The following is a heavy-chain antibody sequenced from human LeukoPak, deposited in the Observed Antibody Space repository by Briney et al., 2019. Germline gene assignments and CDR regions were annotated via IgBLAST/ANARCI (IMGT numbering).Heavy chain of an antibody. CDR2: ISGSGGST. Sequence: GGSLRLSCAASGFTFSSYAMSWVRQAPGKGLEWVSAISGSGGSTYYADSVKGRFTISRDNSKNTLYLQMNSLRAKDTAVYYCARRLVVPAAKFFDYWGQGTLVTVSS. J-gene: IGHJ4*02. CDR3: ARRLVVPAAKFFDY. CDR1: GFTFSSYA. V-gene: IGHV3-23*01. D-gene: IGHD2-2*01.